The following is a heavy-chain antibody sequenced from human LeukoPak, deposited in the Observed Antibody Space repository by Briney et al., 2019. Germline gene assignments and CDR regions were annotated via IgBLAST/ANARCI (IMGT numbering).Heavy chain of an antibody. Sequence: ASVKVSCKASGYTFTSYGIIWVRQAPGQGLEWMGWISAYNGNTNYAQKLQGRVTMTTDTSTSTAYMELRSLRSDDTAVYYCARDGAENVWSGYLHYGMDVWGQGTTVTVSS. J-gene: IGHJ6*02. CDR3: ARDGAENVWSGYLHYGMDV. CDR1: GYTFTSYG. CDR2: ISAYNGNT. D-gene: IGHD3-3*01. V-gene: IGHV1-18*01.